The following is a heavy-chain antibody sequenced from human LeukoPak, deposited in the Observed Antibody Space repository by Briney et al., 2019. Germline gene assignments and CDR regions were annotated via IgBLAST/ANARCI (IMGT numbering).Heavy chain of an antibody. CDR1: GYTFTSYY. CDR2: INPSGGSA. V-gene: IGHV1-46*01. CDR3: ARDRYGGSHGGDFDY. Sequence: ASVKVSCKASGYTFTSYYMHWVRQAPGQGLEWMGIINPSGGSASYAQKFQGRVTMTRDTSTSTVYMELSSLRPEDTAVYYCARDRYGGSHGGDFDYWGQGTLVTVSS. J-gene: IGHJ4*02. D-gene: IGHD1-26*01.